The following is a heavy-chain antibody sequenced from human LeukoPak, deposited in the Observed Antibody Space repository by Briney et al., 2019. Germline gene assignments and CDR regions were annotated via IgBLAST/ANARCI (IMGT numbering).Heavy chain of an antibody. CDR2: IYYSGST. CDR3: ARVPRIAAAGMWFDP. D-gene: IGHD6-13*01. J-gene: IGHJ5*02. Sequence: SETLSLTCSVSGGSMSSYYWNWIRQPPGKGLEWIGYIYYSGSTNCNPSLKSRVTISVDTSKNQFSLKLSSVTAADTAVYYCARVPRIAAAGMWFDPWGQGTLVTVSS. CDR1: GGSMSSYY. V-gene: IGHV4-59*12.